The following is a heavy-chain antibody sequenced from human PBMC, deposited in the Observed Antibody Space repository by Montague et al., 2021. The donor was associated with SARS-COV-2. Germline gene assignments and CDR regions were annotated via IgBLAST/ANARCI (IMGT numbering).Heavy chain of an antibody. CDR1: GVSISSYY. D-gene: IGHD3-22*01. Sequence: SETLSLTCTVSGVSISSYYWSWIRQPPGKGLEWIGCIYFSGSTNYNPSLMSRVTISVDTSKNQFSLKLCSVTAADTAVYYCARHGRFSVIVNTPRGAFDIWGQGTMVTVSS. CDR2: IYFSGST. J-gene: IGHJ3*02. V-gene: IGHV4-59*08. CDR3: ARHGRFSVIVNTPRGAFDI.